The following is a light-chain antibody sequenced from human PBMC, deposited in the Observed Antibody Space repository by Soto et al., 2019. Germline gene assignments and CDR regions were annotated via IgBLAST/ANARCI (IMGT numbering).Light chain of an antibody. CDR3: CSYGGSRAV. J-gene: IGLJ7*01. Sequence: QSVLTQPASVSGSPGQSITISCTGTRSDVGSHNLVSWYQQHPGQAPKLMIYEVSKRPLGVSARFSASKSGNTASLAIYGLQAEDEADYYCCSYGGSRAVFGGGTQLTVL. CDR2: EVS. CDR1: RSDVGSHNL. V-gene: IGLV2-23*02.